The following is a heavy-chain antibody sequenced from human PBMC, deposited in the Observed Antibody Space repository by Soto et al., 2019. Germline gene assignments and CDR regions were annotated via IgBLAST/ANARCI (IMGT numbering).Heavy chain of an antibody. V-gene: IGHV4-34*01. D-gene: IGHD2-2*02. CDR3: VRGGRSCEIDQCYTWFDP. CDR2: INHSGKT. Sequence: PAETLSLTCAVYGGSFSGYYWSWVRQPPGKGLEWIAEINHSGKTFYNPSLQRRVSISVDTPKNQLSLSLTSVTAADTAVYYCVRGGRSCEIDQCYTWFDPWGQGTLVTVSS. CDR1: GGSFSGYY. J-gene: IGHJ5*02.